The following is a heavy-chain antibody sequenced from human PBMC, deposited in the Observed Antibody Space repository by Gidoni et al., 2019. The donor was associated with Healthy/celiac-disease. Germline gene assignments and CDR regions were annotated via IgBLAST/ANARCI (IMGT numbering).Heavy chain of an antibody. CDR3: ARGTRATVVVPAAIYYYYYGMDV. J-gene: IGHJ6*02. D-gene: IGHD2-2*01. CDR2: IIPIFGTA. Sequence: QVQRVQSGAEVKKPGSSVNVSCKASGGTFSSYAISWVRQAPGQGLEWMGGIIPIFGTANYAQKFQGRVTITADESTSTAYMELSSLRSEDTAVYYCARGTRATVVVPAAIYYYYYGMDVWGQGTTVTVSS. V-gene: IGHV1-69*01. CDR1: GGTFSSYA.